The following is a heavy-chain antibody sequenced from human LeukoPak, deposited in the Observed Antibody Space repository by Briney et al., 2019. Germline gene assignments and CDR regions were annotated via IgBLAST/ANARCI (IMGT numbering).Heavy chain of an antibody. V-gene: IGHV1-2*02. CDR1: GYTFSGYN. J-gene: IGHJ5*02. D-gene: IGHD2-15*01. CDR3: ARDLLVVVAAKLSWFDP. CDR2: INPNSGGT. Sequence: ASVKVSCKASGYTFSGYNIHWVRQAPGQGLEWMGWINPNSGGTNYAQKFQGRVTMTRDTSITTAYMELSRLRSDDTAVYYCARDLLVVVAAKLSWFDPWGQGTLVTVSS.